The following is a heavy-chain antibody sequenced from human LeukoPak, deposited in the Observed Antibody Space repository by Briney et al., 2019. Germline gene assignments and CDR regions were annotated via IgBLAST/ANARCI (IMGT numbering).Heavy chain of an antibody. CDR3: ARRYYSMDV. CDR2: LSGSGDKT. Sequence: PGGSLRLSCAASGFAFSTYAMSWVRQAPGKGLEWVSALSGSGDKTYYADSVKGRFTISRDNSKNTLYLQMNSLRAEDTAVYYCARRYYSMDVWGQGTTVTISS. CDR1: GFAFSTYA. V-gene: IGHV3-23*01. J-gene: IGHJ6*02.